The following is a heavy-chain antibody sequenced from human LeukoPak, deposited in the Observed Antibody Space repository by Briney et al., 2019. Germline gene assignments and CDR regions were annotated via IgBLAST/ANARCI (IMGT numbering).Heavy chain of an antibody. D-gene: IGHD3-16*02. CDR2: ISYDGSNK. CDR3: AREYYDYVWGSYRYPPAY. CDR1: GFTFSSYA. V-gene: IGHV3-30*04. J-gene: IGHJ4*02. Sequence: GRSLRLSCAASGFTFSSYAMHWVRQAPGKGLEWVAVISYDGSNKYYADSVKGRFTISRDNSKNTLYLQTNSLRAEDTAVYYCAREYYDYVWGSYRYPPAYWGQGTLVTVSS.